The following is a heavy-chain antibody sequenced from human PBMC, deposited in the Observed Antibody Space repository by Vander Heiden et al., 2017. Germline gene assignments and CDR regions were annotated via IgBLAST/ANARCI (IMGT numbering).Heavy chain of an antibody. CDR2: ITWNSGSI. J-gene: IGHJ6*02. D-gene: IGHD1-1*01. Sequence: EVQLVESGRGLVQPGRSLRLSCAASGFTFDGYVMHWVRQAPGKGLEWVSGITWNSGSIAYADSVKGRFTISRDNAKNSLYLQMNSLRVEDTAVYYCAKDMRGNSYYGMDVWGQGTTVTVS. V-gene: IGHV3-9*01. CDR3: AKDMRGNSYYGMDV. CDR1: GFTFDGYV.